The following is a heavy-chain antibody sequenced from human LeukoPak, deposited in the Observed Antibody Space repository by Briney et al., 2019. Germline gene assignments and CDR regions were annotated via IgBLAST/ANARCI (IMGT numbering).Heavy chain of an antibody. CDR3: ARDLYSSGWTDAFDI. J-gene: IGHJ3*02. V-gene: IGHV1-2*02. CDR1: GYTFTGYY. CDR2: INPNSGDT. D-gene: IGHD6-19*01. Sequence: ASVKVSCKASGYTFTGYYMHWVRQAPGQGLEWMGWINPNSGDTNYSQKFQSRVSMTRDTSINTAYMELSRLTSDDTAVYYCARDLYSSGWTDAFDIWGQGTMVTVSS.